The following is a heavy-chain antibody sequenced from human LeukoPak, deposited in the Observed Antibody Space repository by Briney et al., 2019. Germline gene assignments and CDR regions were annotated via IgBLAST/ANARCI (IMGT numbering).Heavy chain of an antibody. CDR2: IYYRGST. J-gene: IGHJ4*02. V-gene: IGHV4-59*12. Sequence: SETLSLTCTVSGGSISSYYWSWIRQPPGKGLEWIGYIYYRGSTNYNPSLKSRVTISVDTSKNQFSLRLSSVTAADTAVYYCALRTDFWSGYFDYWGQGTLVTVSS. CDR3: ALRTDFWSGYFDY. D-gene: IGHD3-3*01. CDR1: GGSISSYY.